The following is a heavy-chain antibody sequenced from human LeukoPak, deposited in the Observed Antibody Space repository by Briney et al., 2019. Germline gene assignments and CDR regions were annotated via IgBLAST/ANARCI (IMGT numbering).Heavy chain of an antibody. J-gene: IGHJ4*02. Sequence: PSETLSLTCAVYGGSISGYYWSWIRQPPGKGLEWVGEIHYTGGTSYNPSLKSRTTISIDTSKNQLSLKLSSVTAADTAVYYCARGNILSGYCFDFWGQGALVTVSS. CDR3: ARGNILSGYCFDF. D-gene: IGHD3-9*01. V-gene: IGHV4-34*01. CDR1: GGSISGYY. CDR2: IHYTGGT.